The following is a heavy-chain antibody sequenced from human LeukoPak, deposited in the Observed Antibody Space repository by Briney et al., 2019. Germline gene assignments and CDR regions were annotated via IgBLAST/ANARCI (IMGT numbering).Heavy chain of an antibody. Sequence: PSETLSLTCTVSGGSISSSSYYWGWIRQPPGKGLEWIGSIYHSGSTYYNPSLKSRVTISVDTSKNQFSLKLSSVTAADTAVYYCARQPIDVWGSYRPNWFDPWGQGTLVTVSS. CDR1: GGSISSSSYY. CDR3: ARQPIDVWGSYRPNWFDP. CDR2: IYHSGST. J-gene: IGHJ5*02. V-gene: IGHV4-39*01. D-gene: IGHD3-16*02.